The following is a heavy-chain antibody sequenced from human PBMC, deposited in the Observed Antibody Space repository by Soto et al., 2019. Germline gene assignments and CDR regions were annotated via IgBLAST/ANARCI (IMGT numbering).Heavy chain of an antibody. D-gene: IGHD2-21*02. CDR1: GGSISSGDYY. J-gene: IGHJ6*02. Sequence: SETLSLTCTVSGGSISSGDYYWSWIRQPPGKGLEWIGYIYYSGSTYYNPSLKSRVTISVDTSRNQFSLKLSSVTAADTAVYYCARDFMTGGNFYYYYGMDVWGQGTTVTVSS. CDR2: IYYSGST. CDR3: ARDFMTGGNFYYYYGMDV. V-gene: IGHV4-30-4*01.